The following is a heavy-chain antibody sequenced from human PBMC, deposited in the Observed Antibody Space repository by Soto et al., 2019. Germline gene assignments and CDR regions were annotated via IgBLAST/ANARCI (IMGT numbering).Heavy chain of an antibody. CDR2: ISSSSSTI. V-gene: IGHV3-48*01. D-gene: IGHD2-2*01. Sequence: GGALRLSCAGSGFTFSSYSMNLVRPAPGKGLEWVSYISSSSSTIYYADSVKGRFTISRDNAKNSLYLQMNSLRAEDTAVYYCARVIVVPAENYMDVWGKGTTVTVSS. J-gene: IGHJ6*03. CDR1: GFTFSSYS. CDR3: ARVIVVPAENYMDV.